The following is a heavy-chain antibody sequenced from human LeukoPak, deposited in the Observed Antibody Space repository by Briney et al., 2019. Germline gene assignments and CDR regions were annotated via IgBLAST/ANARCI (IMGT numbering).Heavy chain of an antibody. Sequence: PSQTLSLTCTVSADSLSSGGHYWAWIRQFPGKGLESIGFIHHSGRSRHNPSLKDRVAISVDTSRKQFALKLSSVTAADTAMYYCARGGNRFGGFYFNYWGQGIQVIVSS. J-gene: IGHJ4*02. D-gene: IGHD3-10*01. CDR1: ADSLSSGGHY. V-gene: IGHV4-31*03. CDR2: IHHSGRS. CDR3: ARGGNRFGGFYFNY.